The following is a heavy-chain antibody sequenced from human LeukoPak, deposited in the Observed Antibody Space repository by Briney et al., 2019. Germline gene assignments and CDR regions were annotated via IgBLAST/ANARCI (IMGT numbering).Heavy chain of an antibody. Sequence: ASVKVSCKASGYTFTSYGISWVRQAPGQGLEWMGWVSAYNDNTNYAQKLQGRVTMTTDTSTSTAYMELRSLRSDDTAVYYCARAIPYYDFWSGPSRIWFDPWGQGTLVTVSS. CDR1: GYTFTSYG. V-gene: IGHV1-18*01. J-gene: IGHJ5*02. CDR2: VSAYNDNT. D-gene: IGHD3-3*01. CDR3: ARAIPYYDFWSGPSRIWFDP.